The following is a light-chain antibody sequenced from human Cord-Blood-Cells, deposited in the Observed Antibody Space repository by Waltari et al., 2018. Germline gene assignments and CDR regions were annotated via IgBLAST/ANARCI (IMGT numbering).Light chain of an antibody. CDR1: SSDVGGYNY. CDR2: DVS. CDR3: CSYAGSYTFV. V-gene: IGLV2-11*01. J-gene: IGLJ2*01. Sequence: QSALTQPRPVSGSPGQSVTIPCTGTSSDVGGYNYVSWYQQPPGKAPKLMIYDVSKRPSGVPDRFSGSKSGNTASLTISGLQAEDEADYYCCSYAGSYTFVFGGGTKLTVL.